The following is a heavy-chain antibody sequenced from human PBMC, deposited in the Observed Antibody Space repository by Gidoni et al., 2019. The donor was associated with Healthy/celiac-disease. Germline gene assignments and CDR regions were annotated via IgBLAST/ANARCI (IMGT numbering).Heavy chain of an antibody. J-gene: IGHJ6*02. Sequence: GRFTISRDNSKNTLYLQMNSLRAEDTAVYYCAKDPPRHPTGLRYFDWSLDVWGQGTTVTVSS. V-gene: IGHV3-23*01. CDR3: AKDPPRHPTGLRYFDWSLDV. D-gene: IGHD3-9*01.